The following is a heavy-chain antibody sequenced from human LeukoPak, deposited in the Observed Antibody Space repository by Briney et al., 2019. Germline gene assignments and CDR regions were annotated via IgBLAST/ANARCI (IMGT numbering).Heavy chain of an antibody. D-gene: IGHD6-13*01. CDR2: IDPSDSYT. CDR1: GYSFTRYW. V-gene: IGHV5-10-1*01. CDR3: AKIATTGGYFDY. J-gene: IGHJ4*02. Sequence: GESLKISCKGSGYSFTRYWISWVRQMPGKGLEWMGRIDPSDSYTNYRPSFQGHVTISADKPISTAYLQWSSLKASDTAMYYCAKIATTGGYFDYWGQGTLVTVSS.